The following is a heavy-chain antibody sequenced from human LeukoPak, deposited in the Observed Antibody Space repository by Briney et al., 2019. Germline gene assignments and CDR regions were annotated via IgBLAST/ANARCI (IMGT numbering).Heavy chain of an antibody. J-gene: IGHJ4*02. Sequence: ASVKVSCKASGYTLTDYYMHWVRQPPGQGLEGMGWINPDSGGTNYAQRFHGRVTMTRDTSISTAYMELSRLTSDDTAVYYCARDWGSNSFDYWGQGTLVTVSA. V-gene: IGHV1-2*02. CDR3: ARDWGSNSFDY. CDR2: INPDSGGT. CDR1: GYTLTDYY. D-gene: IGHD4-23*01.